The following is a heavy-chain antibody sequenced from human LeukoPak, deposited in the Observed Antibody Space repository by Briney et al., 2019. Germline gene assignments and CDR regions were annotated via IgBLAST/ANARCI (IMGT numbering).Heavy chain of an antibody. CDR1: GGSISSYY. V-gene: IGHV4-59*12. CDR2: IYYSGST. D-gene: IGHD7-27*01. Sequence: SETLSLTCTVTGGSISSYYWSWIRQPPGKGPEWIGYIYYSGSTYYNPSLKSRVTISVDTSKNQFSLKLSSVTAADTAVYYRTRAGTGDIIDYWGQGTLVTVSS. CDR3: TRAGTGDIIDY. J-gene: IGHJ4*02.